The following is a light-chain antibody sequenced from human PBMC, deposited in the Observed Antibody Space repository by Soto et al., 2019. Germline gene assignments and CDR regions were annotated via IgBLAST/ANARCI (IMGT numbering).Light chain of an antibody. J-gene: IGKJ1*01. CDR1: QSIHKY. CDR3: QQSFVSPWT. V-gene: IGKV1-39*01. Sequence: DIQMTQSPSSLSASVGDRVTISCRSSQSIHKYLNWYQQRPGKAPNLLVYEATSLETGVSLKFSGSGSETEFTLTINSLQPEDFATYYCQQSFVSPWTFGQGT. CDR2: EAT.